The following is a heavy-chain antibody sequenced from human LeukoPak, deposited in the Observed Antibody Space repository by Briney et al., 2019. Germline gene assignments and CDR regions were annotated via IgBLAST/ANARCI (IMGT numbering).Heavy chain of an antibody. CDR3: ARGPRGSGGDY. V-gene: IGHV4-34*01. Sequence: PSETLSLTCAVYGGSFSGYYWSWIRHPPGKGLEWIGEINHSGSTNYNPSLKSRVTISVDTSKNQFSLKLSSVTAADTAVYYCARGPRGSGGDYWGQGTLVTVSS. J-gene: IGHJ4*02. D-gene: IGHD3-16*01. CDR1: GGSFSGYY. CDR2: INHSGST.